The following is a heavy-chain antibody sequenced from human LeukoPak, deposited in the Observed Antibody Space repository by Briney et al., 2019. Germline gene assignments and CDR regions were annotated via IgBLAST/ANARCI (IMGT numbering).Heavy chain of an antibody. V-gene: IGHV3-23*01. CDR1: GFSFSAYP. J-gene: IGHJ3*02. CDR2: ISASGDVT. CDR3: AKSLFTSATGTGRAFHI. Sequence: GGSLRLSCAASGFSFSAYPMGWVRQAPGKGLQWLSGISASGDVTFHADRVKGLFAISRDNSKNTLYLQMTGLRAGDTAEYYCAKSLFTSATGTGRAFHIWGQGTMVTVSS. D-gene: IGHD1-1*01.